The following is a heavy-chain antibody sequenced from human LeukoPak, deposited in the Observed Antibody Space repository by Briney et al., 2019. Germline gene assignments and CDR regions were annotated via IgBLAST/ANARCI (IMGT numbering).Heavy chain of an antibody. D-gene: IGHD4-23*01. CDR1: GFIFSNYG. CDR3: AKDQGTVVTKGLYYFDY. Sequence: PGGSLRLSCAASGFIFSNYGMSWVRQAPGKGLEWVSAISGSGGSTYYADSVKGRFTISRDNSKNTLYLQMNSLRAEDTAVYYCAKDQGTVVTKGLYYFDYWGQGTLVTVSS. V-gene: IGHV3-23*01. CDR2: ISGSGGST. J-gene: IGHJ4*02.